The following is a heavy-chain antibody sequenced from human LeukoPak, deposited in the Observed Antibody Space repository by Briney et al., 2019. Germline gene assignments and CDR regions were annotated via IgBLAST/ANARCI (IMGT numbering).Heavy chain of an antibody. Sequence: GESLKISCAASGFTFSSYSMNWVRQAPGKGLEWVSSISSSSSYIYYADSVKGRFTISRDNAKNSLYLQMNSLRAEDTAVYYCARVSIAVAGTGIDYWGQGTLVTVSS. CDR3: ARVSIAVAGTGIDY. CDR2: ISSSSSYI. D-gene: IGHD6-19*01. CDR1: GFTFSSYS. V-gene: IGHV3-21*01. J-gene: IGHJ4*02.